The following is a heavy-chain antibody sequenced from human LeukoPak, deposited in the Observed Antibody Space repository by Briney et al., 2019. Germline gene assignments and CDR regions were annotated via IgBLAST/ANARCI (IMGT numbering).Heavy chain of an antibody. CDR2: FDPEDGET. V-gene: IGHV1-24*01. CDR3: ASPGISGSWGDDAFDI. D-gene: IGHD1-26*01. J-gene: IGHJ3*02. Sequence: ASVKVSCKVSGYTLTELSMHWVRQAPGKGLEWMGGFDPEDGETIYAQKFQGRVTMTEDTSTDTAYMELRSLRSDDTAVYYCASPGISGSWGDDAFDIWGQGTMVTVSS. CDR1: GYTLTELS.